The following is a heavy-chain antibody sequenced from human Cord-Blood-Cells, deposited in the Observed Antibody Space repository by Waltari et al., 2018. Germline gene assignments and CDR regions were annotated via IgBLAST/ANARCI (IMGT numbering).Heavy chain of an antibody. CDR3: ATDSLNGSGSY. Sequence: VQLVQSGAVVKKPGVSVLVCCEVPAFLLIYFSMHWVRQAPGKGLAWMGCVEPEDGETIYAQQFQGRVTMTEDTSTDTAYMELSSLRSEDTSVYYCATDSLNGSGSYWGQGTLVTVSS. CDR1: AFLLIYFS. J-gene: IGHJ4*02. CDR2: VEPEDGET. D-gene: IGHD3-10*01. V-gene: IGHV1-24*01.